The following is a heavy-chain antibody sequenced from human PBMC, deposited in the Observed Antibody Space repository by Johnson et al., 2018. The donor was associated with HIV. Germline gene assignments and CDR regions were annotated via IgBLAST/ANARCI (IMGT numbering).Heavy chain of an antibody. CDR1: GFTFSTYA. V-gene: IGHV3-30*14. CDR2: ISYDGSNT. J-gene: IGHJ3*02. CDR3: ARSGYCTTSSCTDDAFDI. D-gene: IGHD2-2*01. Sequence: QVQLVESGGGVVQPGRSLRLSCAASGFTFSTYAMHWVRQAPGKGLEWLIVISYDGSNTYYADSVKGRFTISRDNSKNTLYLQMNSLRAEDTAVYYCARSGYCTTSSCTDDAFDIWGQGTMVTVSS.